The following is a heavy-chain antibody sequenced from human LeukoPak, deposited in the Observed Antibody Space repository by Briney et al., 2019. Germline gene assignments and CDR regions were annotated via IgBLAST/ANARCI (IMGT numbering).Heavy chain of an antibody. CDR2: ISSSGSTK. J-gene: IGHJ4*02. D-gene: IGHD1-26*01. CDR1: GFTFSSYE. V-gene: IGHV3-48*03. CDR3: ARDLLGWELHYFDY. Sequence: GGSLRLSCAASGFTFSSYEMNWVRQAPGKGLEWLSYISSSGSTKYYVDSVKGRFTISRDNAKNSLYLQMNSLRAEDTAVYYCARDLLGWELHYFDYWGQGTLVTVSS.